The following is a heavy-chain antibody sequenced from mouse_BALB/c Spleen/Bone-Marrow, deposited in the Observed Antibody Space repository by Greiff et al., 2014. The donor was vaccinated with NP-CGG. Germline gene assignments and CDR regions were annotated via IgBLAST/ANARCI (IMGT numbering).Heavy chain of an antibody. Sequence: EVQRVESGGGLVKPGGSLKLSCAASGFTFSDYYIYWLRQTPEQRLEWVATISDGGNYSYYPDSVKGRFTISRDNAKNNLYLQMSSLKSEDTAMYYCARSRMRYGAMDYWGQGTSVTVFS. D-gene: IGHD2-10*02. CDR2: ISDGGNYS. V-gene: IGHV5-4*02. CDR3: ARSRMRYGAMDY. J-gene: IGHJ4*01. CDR1: GFTFSDYY.